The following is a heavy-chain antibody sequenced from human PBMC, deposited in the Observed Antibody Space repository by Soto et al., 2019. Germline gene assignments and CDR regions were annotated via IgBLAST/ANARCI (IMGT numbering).Heavy chain of an antibody. V-gene: IGHV1-69*13. CDR2: IIPIFGTA. D-gene: IGHD3-10*01. J-gene: IGHJ6*02. CDR1: GGTFSSYA. CDR3: VRGDYGSGSPHYYYGMDV. Sequence: GASVKVSCKASGGTFSSYAISWVRQAPGQGLEWMGGIIPIFGTANYAQKFQGRVTITADESTSTAYMELSSLRSEDTAVYYCVRGDYGSGSPHYYYGMDVWGQGTTVTVSS.